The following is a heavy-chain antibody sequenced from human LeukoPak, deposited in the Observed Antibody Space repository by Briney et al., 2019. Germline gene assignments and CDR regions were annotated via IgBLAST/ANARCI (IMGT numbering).Heavy chain of an antibody. CDR2: ISAYNGNT. CDR3: ARLGSSWNEIDY. CDR1: GYIFTNFG. Sequence: ASVKVSCKTSGYIFTNFGISWVRQAPGQGLEWMGWISAYNGNTNSAQKFQGRLTTTTDTSTTTAYLELRSLRSDDTAVYYCARLGSSWNEIDYWGQGTLVTVSS. V-gene: IGHV1-18*01. D-gene: IGHD6-13*01. J-gene: IGHJ4*02.